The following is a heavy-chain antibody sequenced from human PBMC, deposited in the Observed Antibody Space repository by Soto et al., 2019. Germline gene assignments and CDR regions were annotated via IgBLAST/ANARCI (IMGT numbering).Heavy chain of an antibody. Sequence: ASVKVSCKASGFTFTGSSIHWVRQAPGQNLQWLGWIDTNNGRTKYSQSFQGRVTITRDTSASTAYMELNSLKSEDTAVYYCARGHWTQTLADYYLDSWAQGTLVTVSS. D-gene: IGHD1-1*01. V-gene: IGHV1-3*04. CDR2: IDTNNGRT. CDR1: GFTFTGSS. CDR3: ARGHWTQTLADYYLDS. J-gene: IGHJ4*02.